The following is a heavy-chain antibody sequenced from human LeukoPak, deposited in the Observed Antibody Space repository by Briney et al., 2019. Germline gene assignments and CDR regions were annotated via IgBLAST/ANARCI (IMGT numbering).Heavy chain of an antibody. D-gene: IGHD2-15*01. CDR3: ATVNRDCSGGTCYSYDY. CDR2: ISGSGGST. CDR1: GFTFSSYA. J-gene: IGHJ4*02. Sequence: GGSLRLSCAASGFTFSSYAMSWVRQAPGKGLEWVSAISGSGGSTYYADSVKGRFTISRDNSKNTLYLQMNSLRAEDTAVYYCATVNRDCSGGTCYSYDYWGQGTLVTVSS. V-gene: IGHV3-23*01.